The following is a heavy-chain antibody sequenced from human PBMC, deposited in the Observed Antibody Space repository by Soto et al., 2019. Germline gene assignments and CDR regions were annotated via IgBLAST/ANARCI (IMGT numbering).Heavy chain of an antibody. CDR2: IYHSGST. V-gene: IGHV4-30-2*01. Sequence: SETLSLTCAVSGGSISSGGYSWSWIRQPPGKGLEWIGYIYHSGSTYYNPSLKSRVTISVDRSKNQFSLKLSSATAADTAVYYCAKDGGVSVSEAGKRIGMDVWGQGTTVTVS. CDR1: GGSISSGGYS. CDR3: AKDGGVSVSEAGKRIGMDV. J-gene: IGHJ6*02.